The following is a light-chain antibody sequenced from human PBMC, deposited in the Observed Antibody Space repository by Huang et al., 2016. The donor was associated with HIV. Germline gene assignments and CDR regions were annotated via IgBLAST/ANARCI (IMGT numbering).Light chain of an antibody. J-gene: IGKJ1*01. CDR2: AAS. V-gene: IGKV1-27*01. Sequence: DIQMTQSPSSLSASVGDRVTITCRASQGISNYLAGEQQKPVKVPNLRIFAASTLQSGVPARFSGSGSGTDFTLTISILQPEDVATYYCQKYNSAPSWMFGQGTKVEIK. CDR1: QGISNY. CDR3: QKYNSAPSWM.